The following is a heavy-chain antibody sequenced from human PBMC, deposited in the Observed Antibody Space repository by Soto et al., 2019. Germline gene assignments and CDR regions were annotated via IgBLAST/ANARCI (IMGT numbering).Heavy chain of an antibody. CDR1: GFTFSNYA. D-gene: IGHD1-26*01. Sequence: GVLRLSCAASGFTFSNYAMSWVRQAPGKGLEWVSSISVSGGDTYYADSLKGRFTISRDNSKNTLYLQMNSLRAEDTALYYCAKDQWELRFWGQGTLVTVSS. CDR2: ISVSGGDT. CDR3: AKDQWELRF. V-gene: IGHV3-23*01. J-gene: IGHJ4*02.